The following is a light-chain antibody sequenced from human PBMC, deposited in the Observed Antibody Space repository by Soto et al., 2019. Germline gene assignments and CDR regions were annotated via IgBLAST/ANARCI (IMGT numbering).Light chain of an antibody. Sequence: QSALTQPASVSGSPGQSITISCTGTGSDIGGYNHVSWYQHHPGKAPKLIIYEVTNRPSGGSNRFSGSKSGNTASLTISGLQAEDEADYYCSSYTSSTTYVFATGTQLTVL. CDR1: GSDIGGYNH. J-gene: IGLJ1*01. CDR3: SSYTSSTTYV. CDR2: EVT. V-gene: IGLV2-14*01.